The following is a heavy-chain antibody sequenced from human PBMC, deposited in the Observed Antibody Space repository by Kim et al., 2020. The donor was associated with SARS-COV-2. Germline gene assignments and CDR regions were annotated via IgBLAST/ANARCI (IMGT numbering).Heavy chain of an antibody. Sequence: VKGRFTISRDNSKSTLYLQMNSLRAEDTAVYYCATPRGFGRGYYYYGMDVWGQGTTVTVSS. V-gene: IGHV3-23*01. D-gene: IGHD1-26*01. CDR3: ATPRGFGRGYYYYGMDV. J-gene: IGHJ6*02.